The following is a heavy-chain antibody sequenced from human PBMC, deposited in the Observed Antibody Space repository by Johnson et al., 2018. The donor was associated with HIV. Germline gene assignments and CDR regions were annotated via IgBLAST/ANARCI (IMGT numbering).Heavy chain of an antibody. J-gene: IGHJ3*02. CDR2: ISSSGSTI. CDR1: GFTVSSSY. V-gene: IGHV3-11*04. Sequence: QVQLVESGGGLVQPGGSLRLSCVVSGFTVSSSYLTWVRQAPGKGLEWVSYISSSGSTIYYADCVKGRFTISRDNSKNTLYLQMNSLRAEDTAVYYCARDQRHIAAAGPPDAFDIWGQGTMVTVSS. D-gene: IGHD6-13*01. CDR3: ARDQRHIAAAGPPDAFDI.